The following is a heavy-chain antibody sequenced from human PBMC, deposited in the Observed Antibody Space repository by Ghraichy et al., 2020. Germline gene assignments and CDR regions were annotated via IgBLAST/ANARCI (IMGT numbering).Heavy chain of an antibody. CDR3: VRQGLGSPPPSNDAFDV. CDR2: IYYSGTT. D-gene: IGHD2-15*01. Sequence: SQTLSLTCTVSGGSISSRSYFWGWIRQAPGKGLEWIGSIYYSGTTYYNPSLRSRVTISVDTSKNQFSLNLSSVTAAETAVYYCVRQGLGSPPPSNDAFDVWGQGTMVTVSS. V-gene: IGHV4-39*01. CDR1: GGSISSRSYF. J-gene: IGHJ3*01.